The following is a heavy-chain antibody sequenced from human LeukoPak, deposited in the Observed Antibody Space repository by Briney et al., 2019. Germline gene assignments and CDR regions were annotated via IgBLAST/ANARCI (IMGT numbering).Heavy chain of an antibody. CDR1: GFIFSSYW. V-gene: IGHV3-7*01. CDR3: ARAGAYRSPSPAGL. Sequence: GGSLRLSCAVSGFIFSSYWMSWVRQTPGKGLEWVAIILQDGSEKHYVASVKGRFTISRDNAKNSVYLQMNGLRAEDTAVYYCARAGAYRSPSPAGLWGQGTLVTVSS. J-gene: IGHJ4*02. CDR2: ILQDGSEK. D-gene: IGHD2-15*01.